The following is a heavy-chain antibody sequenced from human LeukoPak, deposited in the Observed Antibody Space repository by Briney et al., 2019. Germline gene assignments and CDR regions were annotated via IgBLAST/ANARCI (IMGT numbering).Heavy chain of an antibody. D-gene: IGHD4-17*01. Sequence: ASVEVSCKASGYTFTSYDINWVRQATGQGLEWMGWMNPNSGNTGYAQKFQGSVTMTRNTSISTTSMELSSLRSEDTAVYYCATHDYGDYDAFDIWGQGTMVTVSS. CDR1: GYTFTSYD. CDR3: ATHDYGDYDAFDI. CDR2: MNPNSGNT. J-gene: IGHJ3*02. V-gene: IGHV1-8*01.